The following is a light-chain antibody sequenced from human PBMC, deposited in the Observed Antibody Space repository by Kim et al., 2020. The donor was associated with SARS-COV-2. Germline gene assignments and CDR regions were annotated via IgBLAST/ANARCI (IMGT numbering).Light chain of an antibody. CDR3: NSRDSSGNHLGVV. J-gene: IGLJ2*01. CDR1: SLRSYY. CDR2: GKN. Sequence: SSELTQDPAVSVALGQTVRITCQGDSLRSYYASWYQQKPGQAPVLVIYGKNNRPSGIPDRFSGSSSGNTASLTITGAQAEDEADYYCNSRDSSGNHLGVVFGGGTHLTVL. V-gene: IGLV3-19*01.